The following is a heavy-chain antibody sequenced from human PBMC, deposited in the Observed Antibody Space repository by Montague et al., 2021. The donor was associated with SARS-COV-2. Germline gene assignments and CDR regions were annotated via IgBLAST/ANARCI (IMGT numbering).Heavy chain of an antibody. D-gene: IGHD3-9*01. CDR1: GGSISSYY. CDR2: IYYSGRT. Sequence: SETLSLTSTAPGGSISSYYCCWIRQPPGKGLEWIGYIYYSGRTNXNPSCSSRVTISVDTSKNQFSLKLSSVTAADTAVYYCARDSRTDFDWLFPDSGSYYYYMDVWGKGTTVTVSS. CDR3: ARDSRTDFDWLFPDSGSYYYYMDV. J-gene: IGHJ6*03. V-gene: IGHV4-59*01.